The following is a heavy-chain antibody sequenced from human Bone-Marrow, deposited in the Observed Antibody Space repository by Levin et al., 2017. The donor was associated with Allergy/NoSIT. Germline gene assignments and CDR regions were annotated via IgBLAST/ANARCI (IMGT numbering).Heavy chain of an antibody. CDR2: FDPEDGET. V-gene: IGHV1-24*01. Sequence: ASVKVSCKVSGYTLTDLSILWVRQAPGKGLECMGGFDPEDGETVYPQKFQGRVTMTEDTSTDTAYLEVSSLSSDDTAVYYCATGNYDFRTVKPRSFDSWGQGTLVTVSS. CDR1: GYTLTDLS. D-gene: IGHD3-3*01. CDR3: ATGNYDFRTVKPRSFDS. J-gene: IGHJ4*02.